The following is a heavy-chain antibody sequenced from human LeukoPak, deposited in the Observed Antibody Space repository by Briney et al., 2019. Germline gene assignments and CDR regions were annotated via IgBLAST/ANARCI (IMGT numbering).Heavy chain of an antibody. CDR1: GGSLTSYY. J-gene: IGHJ4*02. CDR3: ARTDSSGYFFFDY. CDR2: IYYSGST. Sequence: PSQSLSLTCTLSGGSLTSYYCSWIRQPPGKGLEWIGYIYYSGSTNYNPSLKSRVTLSVDTSKNQFSLKLSSVTAADTAVFYCARTDSSGYFFFDYWGQGTLVTVSS. V-gene: IGHV4-59*01. D-gene: IGHD3-22*01.